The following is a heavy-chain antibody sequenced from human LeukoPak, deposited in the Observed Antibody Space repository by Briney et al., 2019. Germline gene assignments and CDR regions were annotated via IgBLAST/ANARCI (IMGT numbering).Heavy chain of an antibody. V-gene: IGHV3-30-3*01. J-gene: IGHJ3*02. CDR3: AKGITMVRGVTDDAFDI. Sequence: PGGSLRLSCAASGFTFSSYAMHWVRQAPGKGLEWVAVISYDGSNKYYADSVKGRFTISRDNSKNTLYLQMNCLRAEDTAVYYCAKGITMVRGVTDDAFDIWGQGTMVTVSS. D-gene: IGHD3-10*01. CDR1: GFTFSSYA. CDR2: ISYDGSNK.